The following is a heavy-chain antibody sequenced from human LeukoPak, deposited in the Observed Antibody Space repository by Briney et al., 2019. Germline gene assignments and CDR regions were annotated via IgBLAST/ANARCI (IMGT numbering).Heavy chain of an antibody. J-gene: IGHJ4*02. CDR3: ARLTVTTLDY. D-gene: IGHD4-17*01. CDR2: INHSGST. V-gene: IGHV4-39*07. CDR1: GGSISSGSYY. Sequence: PSETLSLTCTVSGGSISSGSYYWSWIRQPPGKGLEWIGEINHSGSTNYNPSLKSRVTISVDTSKNQFSLKLSSVTAADTAVYYCARLTVTTLDYWGQGTLVTVSS.